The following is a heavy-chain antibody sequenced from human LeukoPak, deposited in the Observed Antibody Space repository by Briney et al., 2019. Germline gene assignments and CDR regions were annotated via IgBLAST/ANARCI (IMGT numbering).Heavy chain of an antibody. J-gene: IGHJ6*03. CDR3: ARGTSGSSGYYQRYYYYYYMDV. D-gene: IGHD3-22*01. V-gene: IGHV3-23*01. CDR1: GFTFSSYA. Sequence: GGSLRLSCAASGFTFSSYAMSWVRQAPGKGLEWVSAISGSGGSTYYADSVKGRFTISRDNSKNTLYLQMNSLRAEDTAVYYCARGTSGSSGYYQRYYYYYYMDVWGKGTTVTISS. CDR2: ISGSGGST.